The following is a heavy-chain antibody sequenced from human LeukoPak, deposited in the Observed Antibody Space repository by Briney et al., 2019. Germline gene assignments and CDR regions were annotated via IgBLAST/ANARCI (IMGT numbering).Heavy chain of an antibody. CDR1: GFTFDDYG. V-gene: IGHV3-20*01. J-gene: IGHJ5*02. CDR2: INWNGGST. D-gene: IGHD2-2*01. CDR3: ARGVGYCSSTSCPNWFDP. Sequence: GESLRLSCAASGFTFDDYGMSWVRHAPGKGLEWVSGINWNGGSTGYADSVKGRFTISRDNAKNSLYLQMNSLRAEDTALYHCARGVGYCSSTSCPNWFDPWGQGTLVTVSS.